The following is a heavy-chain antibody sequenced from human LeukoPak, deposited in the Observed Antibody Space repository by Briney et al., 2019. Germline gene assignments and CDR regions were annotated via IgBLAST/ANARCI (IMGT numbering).Heavy chain of an antibody. J-gene: IGHJ5*02. V-gene: IGHV3-30*04. CDR1: GFTFSSHA. CDR3: ARAPYSSSWSEFDP. D-gene: IGHD6-13*01. Sequence: GGSLRLSCAASGFTFSSHAMHWVRQAPGKGLEWVAVISNDGNNEYYGDSVKGRFTISRDNSRNTLYLQVNRLRAEDTAVYYCARAPYSSSWSEFDPWGQGTLVTVSS. CDR2: ISNDGNNE.